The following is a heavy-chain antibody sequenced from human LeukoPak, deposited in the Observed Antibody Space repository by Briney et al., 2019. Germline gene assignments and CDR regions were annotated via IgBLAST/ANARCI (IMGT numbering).Heavy chain of an antibody. Sequence: GGSLRLSCAASGFTFSGSAMHWVRQASGKGLEWVGRIRSKANSYATAYAASVKGRFTISRDDSKNTAYLQMNSLKTEDTAVHYCTRHDRGNFLAYYYDSSGSDWGQGTLVTVSS. CDR1: GFTFSGSA. J-gene: IGHJ4*02. V-gene: IGHV3-73*01. CDR3: TRHDRGNFLAYYYDSSGSD. D-gene: IGHD3-22*01. CDR2: IRSKANSYAT.